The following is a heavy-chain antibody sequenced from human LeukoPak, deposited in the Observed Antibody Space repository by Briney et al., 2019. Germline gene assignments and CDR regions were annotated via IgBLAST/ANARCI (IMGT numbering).Heavy chain of an antibody. D-gene: IGHD6-13*01. CDR1: GFTFSYYS. Sequence: PGGSLRLSCAASGFTFSYYSMNWVGRAPGGGLEWVSCISSSSSLIFYSDSVWGRFTISRANAKNSLYLHINILRDEDTAVYYCAKVDRGDYSSSPVPYYNYYMNVWGKGTTITVSS. CDR2: ISSSSSLI. V-gene: IGHV3-21*01. CDR3: AKVDRGDYSSSPVPYYNYYMNV. J-gene: IGHJ6*03.